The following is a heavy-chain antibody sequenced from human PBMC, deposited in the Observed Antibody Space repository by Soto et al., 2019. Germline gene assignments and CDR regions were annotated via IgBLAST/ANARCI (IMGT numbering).Heavy chain of an antibody. CDR2: IYWDDDK. CDR1: GFSLSTSGVG. J-gene: IGHJ4*02. Sequence: QITLKESGPTLVKPTQTLTLTCTFSGFSLSTSGVGVGWIRQPPGKALEWLALIYWDDDKRYSPSLKSRLTITKDTSKNQVVLTMTNMDPVDTATYYCAHVTLFSSSRRIDYFHYWGQGTLVTVSS. CDR3: AHVTLFSSSRRIDYFHY. D-gene: IGHD6-6*01. V-gene: IGHV2-5*02.